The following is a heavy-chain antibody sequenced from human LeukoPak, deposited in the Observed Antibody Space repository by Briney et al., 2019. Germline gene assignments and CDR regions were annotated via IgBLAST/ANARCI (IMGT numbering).Heavy chain of an antibody. V-gene: IGHV1-24*01. CDR1: GYTLTELS. Sequence: ASVKVSCKVSGYTLTELSMHWVRQAPGKGLEWMGGFDPEDGETIYAQKFQGRVTMTEDTSTDTAYMELSSLRSEDTAVYYCARVALRPYSSGWFDYWGQGTLVTVSS. J-gene: IGHJ4*02. CDR3: ARVALRPYSSGWFDY. D-gene: IGHD6-19*01. CDR2: FDPEDGET.